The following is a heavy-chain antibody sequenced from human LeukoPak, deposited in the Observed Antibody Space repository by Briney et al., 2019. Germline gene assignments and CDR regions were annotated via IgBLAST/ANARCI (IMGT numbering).Heavy chain of an antibody. J-gene: IGHJ5*02. D-gene: IGHD6-13*01. CDR1: GGSFSGYY. CDR2: INHSGST. CDR3: ARGVRSSWYGVADWFDP. V-gene: IGHV4-34*01. Sequence: SETLSLTCSVYGGSFSGYYWSWIRQPPGKGLERIREINHSGSTNYNPSLKIPLTISVDTSKNQFSLKLSSVTAADPAVYYCARGVRSSWYGVADWFDPWGPGTLVTVSS.